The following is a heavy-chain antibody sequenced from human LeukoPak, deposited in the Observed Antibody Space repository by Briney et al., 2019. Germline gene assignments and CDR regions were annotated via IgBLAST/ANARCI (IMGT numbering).Heavy chain of an antibody. D-gene: IGHD3-16*01. CDR3: ASSARLRFSLGY. CDR1: GGSISSSSYY. V-gene: IGHV4-39*07. Sequence: PSETLSLTCTVSGGSISSSSYYWGWIRQPPGKGLEWIGSIYYSGSTYYNPSLKSRVTISVDTSKNQFSLKLSSVTAADTAVYYCASSARLRFSLGYWGQGTLVTVSS. J-gene: IGHJ4*02. CDR2: IYYSGST.